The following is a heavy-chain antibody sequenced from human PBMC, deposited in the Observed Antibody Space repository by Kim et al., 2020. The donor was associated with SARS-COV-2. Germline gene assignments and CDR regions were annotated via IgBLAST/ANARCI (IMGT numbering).Heavy chain of an antibody. D-gene: IGHD1-1*01. CDR1: GFTFNNYA. Sequence: GGSLRLSCAASGFTFNNYAMSWVRQAPGKGLEWVSGISGGGGSTNYADSVKGRVTISRDNPKNTLYLQMNSLRAEDTAVYYCAKGTGGWAAFDIWGQGTMVTVSS. J-gene: IGHJ3*02. CDR2: ISGGGGST. CDR3: AKGTGGWAAFDI. V-gene: IGHV3-23*01.